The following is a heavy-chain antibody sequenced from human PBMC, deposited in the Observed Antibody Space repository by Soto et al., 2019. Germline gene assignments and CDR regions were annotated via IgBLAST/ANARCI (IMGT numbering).Heavy chain of an antibody. D-gene: IGHD5-18*01. CDR1: GFTFSSYA. J-gene: IGHJ4*02. V-gene: IGHV3-23*01. Sequence: GGSLRLSCAASGFTFSSYAMSWVRQAPGKGLEWVSSISESGDSTSYAESVRGRFTISRDDSKNTLYLQMNSLRAEDTAVYSCAKSRIQGWTKGLYDHWGQGTLVTVSS. CDR2: ISESGDST. CDR3: AKSRIQGWTKGLYDH.